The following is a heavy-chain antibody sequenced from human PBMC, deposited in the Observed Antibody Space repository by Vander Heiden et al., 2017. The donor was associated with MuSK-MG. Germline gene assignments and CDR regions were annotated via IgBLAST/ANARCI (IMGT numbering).Heavy chain of an antibody. D-gene: IGHD6-13*01. CDR1: GFAFSSYW. V-gene: IGHV3-7*03. Sequence: EVQLVESGGGLVQPGGSLRLSCAASGFAFSSYWMSLVRQAPGKGLEWVANIKQDGSEKYYVDSVKGRFTISRDNAKNSLYLQMNSLRAEDTAVYYCARDLGSSWKMTYYFDYWGQGTLVTVSS. CDR2: IKQDGSEK. J-gene: IGHJ4*02. CDR3: ARDLGSSWKMTYYFDY.